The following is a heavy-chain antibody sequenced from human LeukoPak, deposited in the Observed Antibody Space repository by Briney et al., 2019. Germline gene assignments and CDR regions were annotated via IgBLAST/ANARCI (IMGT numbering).Heavy chain of an antibody. CDR2: INSDGSNT. CDR3: AKSIAATGKNWFAP. D-gene: IGHD6-6*01. J-gene: IGHJ5*02. V-gene: IGHV3-74*01. Sequence: SYYWMHWVRQAPGKGLVWVSRINSDGSNTSYADSVKGRFTISRDNAKNTLYLHMNSLRVEDTTVYYCAKSIAATGKNWFAPWGQGTLVTVSS. CDR1: SYYW.